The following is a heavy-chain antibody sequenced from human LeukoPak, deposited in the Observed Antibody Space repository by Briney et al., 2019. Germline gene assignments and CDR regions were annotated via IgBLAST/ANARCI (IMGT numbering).Heavy chain of an antibody. CDR1: GFTFSSCA. V-gene: IGHV3-23*01. D-gene: IGHD1-1*01. Sequence: PGGSLRLSCAASGFTFSSCAMSWVRQAPGKGLEWVSGISASGGTTYYADSVKGRFTISRDNAKNSLYLQMNSLRAEDTAVYYCANLRKSLWIPEFDYWGQGTLVTVSS. CDR3: ANLRKSLWIPEFDY. J-gene: IGHJ4*02. CDR2: ISASGGTT.